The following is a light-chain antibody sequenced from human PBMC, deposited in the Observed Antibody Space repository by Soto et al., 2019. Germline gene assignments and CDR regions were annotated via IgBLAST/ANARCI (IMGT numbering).Light chain of an antibody. Sequence: DIQMTQSPSSLSASVGDRVTITCRASQDISIFLNWYQQKPGMAPRVPIDAASNLQSGVPSRFSGSGSGTDFTLTISGLQPEDFAIYYCQQTYSTLPWTFGPGTKVDIK. CDR3: QQTYSTLPWT. CDR1: QDISIF. CDR2: AAS. J-gene: IGKJ1*01. V-gene: IGKV1-39*01.